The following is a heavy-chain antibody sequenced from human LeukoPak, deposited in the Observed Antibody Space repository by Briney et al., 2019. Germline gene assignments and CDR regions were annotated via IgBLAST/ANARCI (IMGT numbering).Heavy chain of an antibody. CDR1: GFTFSSYT. CDR2: ITSNGAYT. D-gene: IGHD1-26*01. Sequence: GGSLRLSCAASGFTFSSYTIHWVRQAPGQRLQSVSAITSNGAYTHYADSVKGRFAISRDNSRSAVFLQMGGLRIEDMAVYYCARVKMGATVSDYYYYYMDVWGKGTTVTVSS. CDR3: ARVKMGATVSDYYYYYMDV. J-gene: IGHJ6*03. V-gene: IGHV3-64*02.